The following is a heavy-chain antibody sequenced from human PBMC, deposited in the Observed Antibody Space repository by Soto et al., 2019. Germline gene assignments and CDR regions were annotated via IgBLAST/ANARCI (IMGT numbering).Heavy chain of an antibody. CDR1: VFTFSSYA. D-gene: IGHD3-10*01. CDR3: AKHFVNGEVDY. J-gene: IGHJ4*02. CDR2: ISDGGSDA. Sequence: PGGSLRLSCAASVFTFSSYAMSWVRQAPGKGLEWVSAISDGGSDAFYADSVKGRFAISRDNSKNTLYLQMNSLTAEDTAVYYCAKHFVNGEVDYWGQGTPVTVSS. V-gene: IGHV3-23*01.